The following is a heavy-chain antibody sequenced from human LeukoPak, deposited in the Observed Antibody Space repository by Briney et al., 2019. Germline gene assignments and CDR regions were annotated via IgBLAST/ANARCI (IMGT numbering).Heavy chain of an antibody. D-gene: IGHD3-16*01. CDR1: GFTFSDST. V-gene: IGHV3-21*01. CDR2: INSAGSTT. CDR3: VRGDTRDY. J-gene: IGHJ4*02. Sequence: PGGSLRLSCAASGFTFSDSTMNWVRQASGKGLEWVASINSAGSTTHYADSVKGRLTISRDNAKNSLYLQLNSLRAEDTAVYYCVRGDTRDYWGQGTLITVSS.